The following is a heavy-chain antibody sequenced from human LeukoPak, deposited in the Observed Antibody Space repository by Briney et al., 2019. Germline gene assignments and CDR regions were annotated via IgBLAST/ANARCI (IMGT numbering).Heavy chain of an antibody. CDR2: INHSGST. CDR1: GGSFSGYY. J-gene: IGHJ2*01. D-gene: IGHD6-13*01. CDR3: ARGSYSSSWYFSWYFDL. Sequence: KPSETLSLTCAVYGGSFSGYYWSWIRQPPGKGLEWIGEINHSGSTNYNPSLKSRVTISVDTSKNQFYLKLSSVTAADTAVYYCARGSYSSSWYFSWYFDLWGRGTLVTVSS. V-gene: IGHV4-34*01.